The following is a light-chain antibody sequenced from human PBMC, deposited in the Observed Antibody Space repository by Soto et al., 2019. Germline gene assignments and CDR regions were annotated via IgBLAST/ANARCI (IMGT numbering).Light chain of an antibody. J-gene: IGLJ1*01. CDR3: CSYAGSPYV. CDR2: DVS. Sequence: QSVLTQPRSVSGSPGQSVTISCTGTSSDVGGYNYVSWYQQHPGKAPKVMIYDVSKRPSGVPDRFSGSKSGNTASLTISGLQAEDEADYYCCSYAGSPYVFGTGTKSPS. V-gene: IGLV2-11*01. CDR1: SSDVGGYNY.